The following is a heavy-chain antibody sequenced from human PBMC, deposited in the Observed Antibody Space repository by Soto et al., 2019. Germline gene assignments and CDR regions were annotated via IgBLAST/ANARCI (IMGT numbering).Heavy chain of an antibody. CDR2: IGAAGDP. J-gene: IGHJ5*01. V-gene: IGHV3-13*05. CDR3: AKSSSDSLNSFDS. D-gene: IGHD2-21*02. Sequence: EVQLVESGGGLIQPGESVRLSCAASGFTFSIFDMHWVRQAPGKGLEWVSAIGAAGDPHYSGSVKGRFIISRQNAKNSLYLQMNSLTVGDTAVYYCAKSSSDSLNSFDSWGQGTLVTVSS. CDR1: GFTFSIFD.